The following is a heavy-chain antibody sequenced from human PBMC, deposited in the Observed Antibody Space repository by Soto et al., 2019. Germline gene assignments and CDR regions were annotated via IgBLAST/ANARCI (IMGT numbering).Heavy chain of an antibody. D-gene: IGHD2-2*01. V-gene: IGHV4-31*03. J-gene: IGHJ4*02. CDR3: ARFVCGTTTCTTFAF. Sequence: QVQLQESGPGLVKPSQTLSLTCTVSGGSISSGGYYWSWIRQHPGKGLVWIGYIYYSGNTHYNAALKSRVTISMHTSKNQYSLDLCSVTAADTAVYYCARFVCGTTTCTTFAFLGQGTLVTVSS. CDR1: GGSISSGGYY. CDR2: IYYSGNT.